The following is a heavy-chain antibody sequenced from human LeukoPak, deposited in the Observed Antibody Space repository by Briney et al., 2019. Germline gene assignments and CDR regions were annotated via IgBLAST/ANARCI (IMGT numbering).Heavy chain of an antibody. D-gene: IGHD3-3*01. Sequence: PSETLSLTCTVSGGSISSYYWSWIRQPPGKGLEWIGYIYYSGSTNYNPSLKSRVTISVDTSKNQFSLKLSSVTAADTAVYYCARAGNGGLEWLLARYYYYGMDVWGQGTTVTVSS. CDR3: ARAGNGGLEWLLARYYYYGMDV. CDR1: GGSISSYY. CDR2: IYYSGST. J-gene: IGHJ6*02. V-gene: IGHV4-59*01.